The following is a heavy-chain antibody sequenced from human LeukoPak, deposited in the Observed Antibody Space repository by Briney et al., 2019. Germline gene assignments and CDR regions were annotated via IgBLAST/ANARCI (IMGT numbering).Heavy chain of an antibody. J-gene: IGHJ6*03. CDR2: ISYTGTYI. CDR3: ARAVPYYYYMDV. V-gene: IGHV3-21*01. Sequence: GGSLRLSCAASAFSLSAYNMNWVRQAPGKGLEWVSSISYTGTYIYYADSVKGRFTISRDNAQNSLYLQMNSLRAEDTAVYYCARAVPYYYYMDVWGKGTTVTVSS. D-gene: IGHD2-2*01. CDR1: AFSLSAYN.